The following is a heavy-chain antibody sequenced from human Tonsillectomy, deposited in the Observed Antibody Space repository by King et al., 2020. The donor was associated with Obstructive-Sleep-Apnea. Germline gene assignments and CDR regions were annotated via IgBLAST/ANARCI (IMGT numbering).Heavy chain of an antibody. CDR1: GGSISDNNW. J-gene: IGHJ4*02. D-gene: IGHD6-13*01. V-gene: IGHV4-4*02. Sequence: LQESGPGLVQPSGTLSLTCAVSGGSISDNNWWSWVRQPPGKGLEWIGEVYHSGSTHHKPSLKSRVTISVDKSKNHFFLEVNSVTAADTAVYYCARDKRRVTEAGGPGDYWGQGILVTVSS. CDR2: VYHSGST. CDR3: ARDKRRVTEAGGPGDY.